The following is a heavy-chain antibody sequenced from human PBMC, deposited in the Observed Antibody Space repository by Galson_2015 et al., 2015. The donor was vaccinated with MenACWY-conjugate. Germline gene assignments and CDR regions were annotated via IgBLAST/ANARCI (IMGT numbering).Heavy chain of an antibody. CDR3: ARDNNWSFDS. D-gene: IGHD1-1*01. Sequence: LRLSCAASGFTFTNYWMHWVRQPPGTGLEWISYIKADGSFSNYADSVKGRFTISTDNAKNMVYLQMDGLGDEDTAVYFCARDNNWSFDSWGQGTLVTVSS. V-gene: IGHV3-74*01. CDR1: GFTFTNYW. CDR2: IKADGSFS. J-gene: IGHJ4*02.